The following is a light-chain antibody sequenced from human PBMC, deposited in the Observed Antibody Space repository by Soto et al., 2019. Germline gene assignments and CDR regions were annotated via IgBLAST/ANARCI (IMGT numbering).Light chain of an antibody. J-gene: IGKJ2*01. Sequence: EIVMTQSPDTLSVSPGERATLSCRANQSVSSNLAWYQQKPGQAPRLLIYGTSTRATGIPGRFSGRGSGTEFNLTISSLQSEDFAVYYCQQYNNWPPMYTFGQGTKLEIK. CDR1: QSVSSN. V-gene: IGKV3-15*01. CDR2: GTS. CDR3: QQYNNWPPMYT.